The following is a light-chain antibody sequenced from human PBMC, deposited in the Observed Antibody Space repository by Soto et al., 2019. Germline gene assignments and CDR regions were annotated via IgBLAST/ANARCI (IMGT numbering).Light chain of an antibody. CDR3: ASWDDSRKGV. Sequence: QSVLTQPPSASGSPGQSVTISCTGTKNDIGVYDFVSWYQHHPGKAPRLIIYEVVQRPSGVPDRFSGSKSGNTASLTINGLQSEDEATYYCASWDDSRKGVFGTGTKVTVL. CDR2: EVV. J-gene: IGLJ1*01. V-gene: IGLV2-8*01. CDR1: KNDIGVYDF.